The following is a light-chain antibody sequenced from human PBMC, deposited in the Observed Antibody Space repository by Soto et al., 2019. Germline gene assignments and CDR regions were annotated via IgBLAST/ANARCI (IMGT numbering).Light chain of an antibody. CDR3: RQYNSYGT. CDR2: AAS. V-gene: IGKV1-27*01. J-gene: IGKJ1*01. CDR1: QGIANY. Sequence: DIHSTYSPSSLSSSLVDRVTITCRASQGIANYLAWYQHKPGKVPNLLIYAASTLQSGVPSRFSGGGSGTEFTLTISSLQTDDFATYYCRQYNSYGTFGQGTKVDI.